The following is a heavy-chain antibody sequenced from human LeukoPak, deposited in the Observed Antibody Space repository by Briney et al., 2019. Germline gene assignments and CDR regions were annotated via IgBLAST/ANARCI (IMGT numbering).Heavy chain of an antibody. CDR3: ARGVLTGGTYFAY. CDR2: ISYDGSNK. J-gene: IGHJ4*02. D-gene: IGHD2-8*01. Sequence: QPGGSLRLSCTVSGFSFREHWMSWVRQAPGKGLEWVAVISYDGSNKYYADSVRGRFAISRDNSRNTLYLQVNSLRAEDTAAYFCARGVLTGGTYFAYWGLGALVTVSS. V-gene: IGHV3-30*09. CDR1: GFSFREHW.